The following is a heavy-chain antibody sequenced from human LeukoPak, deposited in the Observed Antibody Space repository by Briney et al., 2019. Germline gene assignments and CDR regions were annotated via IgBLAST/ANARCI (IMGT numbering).Heavy chain of an antibody. J-gene: IGHJ5*02. D-gene: IGHD4-17*01. CDR2: INPSGGST. Sequence: SVKVSCKASGYTFINHYIHWVRQAPGQGLEWMGVINPSGGSTNYAQKFQGRVTMTRDASTSTVYIELSSLTSEDTGVYYCGRDSTVTTFRGCVDPWGQGTLVTVSS. CDR1: GYTFINHY. CDR3: GRDSTVTTFRGCVDP. V-gene: IGHV1-46*01.